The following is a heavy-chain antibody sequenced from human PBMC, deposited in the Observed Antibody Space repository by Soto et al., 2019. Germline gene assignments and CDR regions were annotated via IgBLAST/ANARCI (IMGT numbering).Heavy chain of an antibody. Sequence: SVKVSCKASGGTFSSYAISWVRQAPGQGLEWMGGIIPIFGTANHAQKFQGRVTITADESTSTAYMELRSLRSDDTAVYYCARCQSGGSCYNFDYWGQGTLVTVSS. V-gene: IGHV1-69*13. J-gene: IGHJ4*02. CDR1: GGTFSSYA. CDR3: ARCQSGGSCYNFDY. D-gene: IGHD2-15*01. CDR2: IIPIFGTA.